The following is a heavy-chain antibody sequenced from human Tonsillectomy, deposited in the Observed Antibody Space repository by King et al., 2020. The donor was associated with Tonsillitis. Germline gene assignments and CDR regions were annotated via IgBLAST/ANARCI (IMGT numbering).Heavy chain of an antibody. D-gene: IGHD6-13*01. CDR2: IYWNDEK. CDR3: AFTIATAGRHYYGMDV. CDR1: GFSLSTSGVG. J-gene: IGHJ6*02. Sequence: TLKESGPTLVKPTQTLTLTCTFSGFSLSTSGVGVGWIRQPPGKALEWLAVIYWNDEKPYSPSLKNRLTITKDTSKNQVVLTMTGMDPVDTGTYYCAFTIATAGRHYYGMDVWGQGTTVTVSS. V-gene: IGHV2-5*01.